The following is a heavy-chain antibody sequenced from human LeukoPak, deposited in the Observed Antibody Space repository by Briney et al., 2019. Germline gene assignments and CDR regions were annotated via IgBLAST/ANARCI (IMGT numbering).Heavy chain of an antibody. D-gene: IGHD3-22*01. V-gene: IGHV3-21*01. CDR1: GFTFSSYS. CDR3: ARDIMGSSGYDAFDI. Sequence: GGSLRLSCAASGFTFSSYSMNWVRQAPGKGLEWVSSISSSSSYKYYADSVKGRFTISRDNAKNSLYLQMNSLRAEDTAVYYCARDIMGSSGYDAFDIWGQGTMVTVSS. J-gene: IGHJ3*02. CDR2: ISSSSSYK.